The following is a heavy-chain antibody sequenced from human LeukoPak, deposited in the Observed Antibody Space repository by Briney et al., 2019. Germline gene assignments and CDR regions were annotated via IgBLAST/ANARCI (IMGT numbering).Heavy chain of an antibody. V-gene: IGHV3-33*01. D-gene: IGHD3-9*01. Sequence: GGSLRLSCTAPGFTFSSYAIHWIRQAPGKGLEWVALVWHDGSNRYYADSVKGRFTISRDNAKNSLYLQMNSLRAEDTAVYYCARDGYDILTGYPYYGMDVWGQGTTVTVSS. CDR1: GFTFSSYA. CDR2: VWHDGSNR. CDR3: ARDGYDILTGYPYYGMDV. J-gene: IGHJ6*02.